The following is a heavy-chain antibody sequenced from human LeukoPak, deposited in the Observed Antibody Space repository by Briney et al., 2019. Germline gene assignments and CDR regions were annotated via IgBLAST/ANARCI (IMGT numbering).Heavy chain of an antibody. D-gene: IGHD2-15*01. Sequence: ASVKVSCKASGGTFSSYAISWVRQAPGQGLEWMGGIIPIFGTANYAQKFQGRVTITADESTSTAYMELSSLRSGDTAVYYCARPVRCSGGSCYSSSSPNLYYYYGMDVWGQGTTVTVSS. V-gene: IGHV1-69*13. CDR2: IIPIFGTA. CDR3: ARPVRCSGGSCYSSSSPNLYYYYGMDV. J-gene: IGHJ6*02. CDR1: GGTFSSYA.